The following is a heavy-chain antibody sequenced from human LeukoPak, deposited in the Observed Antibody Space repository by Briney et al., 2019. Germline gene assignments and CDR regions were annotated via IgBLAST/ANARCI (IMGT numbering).Heavy chain of an antibody. CDR3: ARDRGGYDFWSGFIDYYMDV. J-gene: IGHJ6*03. CDR1: GGSISSGSYY. CDR2: IYTSGST. Sequence: SETLSLTCTVSGGSISSGSYYWSWIRQPAGKGLEWIGRIYTSGSTNYNPSLKSRVTISVDTSKNQFSLKLSSVTAADTAVYYCARDRGGYDFWSGFIDYYMDVWGKGTTVTVSS. V-gene: IGHV4-61*02. D-gene: IGHD3-3*01.